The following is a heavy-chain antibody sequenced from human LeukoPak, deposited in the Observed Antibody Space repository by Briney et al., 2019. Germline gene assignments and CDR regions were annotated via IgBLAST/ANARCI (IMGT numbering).Heavy chain of an antibody. CDR3: ARTDYHGSGTLGRIPQGYYYYMDV. D-gene: IGHD3-10*01. J-gene: IGHJ6*03. V-gene: IGHV4-4*08. CDR2: ISNSGNT. CDR1: GGSISPYY. Sequence: SETLSLTCIVSGGSISPYYWSWIRQPPGKGLEWIGYISNSGNTNYDPSLKSRVTISIDTSKKQLSLKLGSVTAADTAVYYCARTDYHGSGTLGRIPQGYYYYMDVWGKGTTVTVSS.